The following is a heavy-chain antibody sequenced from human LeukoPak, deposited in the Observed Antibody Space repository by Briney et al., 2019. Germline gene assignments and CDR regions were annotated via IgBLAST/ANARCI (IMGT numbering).Heavy chain of an antibody. Sequence: GASVKVSCKASGYTFNSYSISWVRQAPGQGLEWMGWINTYNGNTKYAQNLQGRVTMTTDTSTSTAYMELRSLRLDDTAVFYCARGFIATAGRDYFEYWGQGTLVTVSS. CDR1: GYTFNSYS. CDR3: ARGFIATAGRDYFEY. V-gene: IGHV1-18*01. J-gene: IGHJ4*02. CDR2: INTYNGNT. D-gene: IGHD6-13*01.